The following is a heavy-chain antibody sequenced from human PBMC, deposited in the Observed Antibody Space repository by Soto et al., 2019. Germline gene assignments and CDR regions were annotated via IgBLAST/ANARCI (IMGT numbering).Heavy chain of an antibody. Sequence: PGGSLRLSCAASGFTFSDYYMSWIRQAPGKGLEWVSYISSSGSTIYYADSVKGRFTISRDNAKNSLYLQMNSLRAEDTAVYYCARGIRYSSSWYKAFDIWGQGTMVTVSS. CDR3: ARGIRYSSSWYKAFDI. J-gene: IGHJ3*02. V-gene: IGHV3-11*01. CDR2: ISSSGSTI. CDR1: GFTFSDYY. D-gene: IGHD6-13*01.